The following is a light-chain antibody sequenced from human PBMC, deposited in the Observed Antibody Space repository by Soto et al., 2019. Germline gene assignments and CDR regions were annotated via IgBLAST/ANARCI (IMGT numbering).Light chain of an antibody. Sequence: QSALTQPASVSGSPGQSITIACTGTSSDIGGYNYVSWYQQHPGTAPKLLIYDVNNRLSGVSDRLSGSKSGNTASLTVSGLQAEDEAHYYCPSYTRSNTVIFGGGTKLTVL. V-gene: IGLV2-14*01. J-gene: IGLJ2*01. CDR2: DVN. CDR1: SSDIGGYNY. CDR3: PSYTRSNTVI.